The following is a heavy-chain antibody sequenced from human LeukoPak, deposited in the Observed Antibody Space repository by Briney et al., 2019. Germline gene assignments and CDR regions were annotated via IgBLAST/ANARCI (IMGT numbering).Heavy chain of an antibody. CDR2: IYPGDSET. Sequence: GESLKISCKVSGYSFTNYWIGWVRQMPGKGLEWMGIIYPGDSETRYSPSFQGQVTISADESITTAYLQWSSLKASDTATYYCGRQRVECRAGSCRLCPRHDALDIWGQGTMVSVSS. J-gene: IGHJ3*02. CDR3: GRQRVECRAGSCRLCPRHDALDI. V-gene: IGHV5-51*01. D-gene: IGHD2-15*01. CDR1: GYSFTNYW.